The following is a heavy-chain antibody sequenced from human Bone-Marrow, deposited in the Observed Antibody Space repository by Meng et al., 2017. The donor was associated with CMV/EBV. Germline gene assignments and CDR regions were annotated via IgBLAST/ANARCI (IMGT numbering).Heavy chain of an antibody. CDR3: ARDSRKHFWSGYYLDY. Sequence: SETLSLTCTVSGGSISSSSYYWGWIRQPPGKGLEWIGSIYYSGSTYYNPSLKSRVTISVDTSKNQFSLKLSSVTAADTAVYYCARDSRKHFWSGYYLDYWGQGTLVTVSS. V-gene: IGHV4-39*07. CDR2: IYYSGST. CDR1: GGSISSSSYY. J-gene: IGHJ4*02. D-gene: IGHD3-3*02.